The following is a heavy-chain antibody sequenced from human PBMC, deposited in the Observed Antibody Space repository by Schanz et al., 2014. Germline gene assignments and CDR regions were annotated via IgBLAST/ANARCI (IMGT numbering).Heavy chain of an antibody. CDR2: IFHTGST. Sequence: QVQLQESGPGLLKPSGTLSLTCAVSGASISSNNWWTWVRQSPGKGLDWIGEIFHTGSTKYNPSLKSRVTVSVDKSNNEFSLKLSAVTAADTAVYYCARGAGGGSGTYYGAYYNYYYMDVWGKGTTVTVSS. V-gene: IGHV4-4*02. J-gene: IGHJ6*03. D-gene: IGHD3-10*01. CDR3: ARGAGGGSGTYYGAYYNYYYMDV. CDR1: GASISSNNW.